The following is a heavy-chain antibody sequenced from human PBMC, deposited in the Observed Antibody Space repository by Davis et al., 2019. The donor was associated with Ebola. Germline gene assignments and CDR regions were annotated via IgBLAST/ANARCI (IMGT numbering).Heavy chain of an antibody. D-gene: IGHD6-6*01. CDR2: ISSSSSYI. Sequence: GGSLRLSCAASGFTFSSYSMNWVRQAPGKGLEWVSSISSSSSYIYYADSVKGRFTISRDNAKNSLYLQMNSLRAEDTAVYYCARDRIAARPTGQYYFDYWGQGTLVTVSS. CDR1: GFTFSSYS. V-gene: IGHV3-21*01. J-gene: IGHJ4*02. CDR3: ARDRIAARPTGQYYFDY.